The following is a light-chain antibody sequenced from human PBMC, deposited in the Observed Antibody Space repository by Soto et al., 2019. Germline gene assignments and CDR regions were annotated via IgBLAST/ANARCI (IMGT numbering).Light chain of an antibody. J-gene: IGLJ3*02. V-gene: IGLV2-11*01. CDR3: CSYAGSYTWV. CDR2: DVS. Sequence: QSVLTQPRSVSGSPGQSVTISCTGTSSDVGGYNYVSWYQQHPGKAPKLMFYDVSKRPSGVPDRFSGSKSGNTASLTISGLQAEDEADYYCCSYAGSYTWVFGGGT. CDR1: SSDVGGYNY.